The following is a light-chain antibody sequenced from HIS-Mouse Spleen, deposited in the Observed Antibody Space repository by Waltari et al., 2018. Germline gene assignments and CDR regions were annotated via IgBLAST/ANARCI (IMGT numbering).Light chain of an antibody. CDR2: YKSDTDK. J-gene: IGLJ3*02. V-gene: IGLV5-45*02. Sequence: QAVLTQPSSLSASPGASASLTCTLRSGINVGTYSIYSYQQKPGSPPQYLLRYKSDTDKQQGSGVPSRFSGSKDASANAGILLISGLQSEDEADYYCMIWHSSAWVFGGGTKLTVL. CDR3: MIWHSSAWV. CDR1: SGINVGTYS.